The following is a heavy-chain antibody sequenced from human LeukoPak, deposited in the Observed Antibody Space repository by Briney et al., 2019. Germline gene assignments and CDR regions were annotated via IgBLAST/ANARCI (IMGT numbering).Heavy chain of an antibody. CDR2: IHYSGST. J-gene: IGHJ2*01. CDR3: ARHPRYDYVWGSYRFKWYFDL. Sequence: SETLSLTCAVYGGSFSGYYWGWIRQPPGKGLEWIGSIHYSGSTNYNPSLKSRVTISVDTSKNQFSLKLSSVTAADTAVYYCARHPRYDYVWGSYRFKWYFDLWGRGTLVTVSS. D-gene: IGHD3-16*02. V-gene: IGHV4-34*01. CDR1: GGSFSGYY.